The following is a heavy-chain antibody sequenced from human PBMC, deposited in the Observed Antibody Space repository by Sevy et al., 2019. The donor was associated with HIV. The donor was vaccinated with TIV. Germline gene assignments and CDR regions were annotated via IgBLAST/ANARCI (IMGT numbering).Heavy chain of an antibody. Sequence: GGSLRLSCAASGFTFSSYAMHWVRQAPGKGLEWVAVISYDGSNKYYADSVKGRFTISRDNSKNTLYLQMNSLRAEDTAVYYCARDGVGYTAMGPFVYWGQGTLVTASS. D-gene: IGHD5-18*01. V-gene: IGHV3-30-3*01. J-gene: IGHJ4*02. CDR2: ISYDGSNK. CDR3: ARDGVGYTAMGPFVY. CDR1: GFTFSSYA.